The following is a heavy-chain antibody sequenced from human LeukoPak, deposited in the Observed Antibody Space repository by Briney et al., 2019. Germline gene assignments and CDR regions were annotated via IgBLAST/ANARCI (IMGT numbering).Heavy chain of an antibody. Sequence: GGSLRLSCAASGFTFSSYGMSWVRQAPGKGLEWVSAISGSGGSTYYADSVKGRFTISRDNSKNTLYLQMNSLRAEDTAVYYCAKDRSSGWYGRGYFDYWGQGTLVTVSS. CDR3: AKDRSSGWYGRGYFDY. V-gene: IGHV3-23*01. CDR2: ISGSGGST. D-gene: IGHD6-19*01. J-gene: IGHJ4*02. CDR1: GFTFSSYG.